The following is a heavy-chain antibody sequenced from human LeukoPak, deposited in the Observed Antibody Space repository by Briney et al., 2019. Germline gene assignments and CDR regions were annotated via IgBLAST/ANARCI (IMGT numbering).Heavy chain of an antibody. J-gene: IGHJ4*02. V-gene: IGHV4-30-2*01. CDR1: GGSFSSGVYY. D-gene: IGHD3-22*01. Sequence: SETLSLTCSVSGGSFSSGVYYWSWIRQPPGKGLEWIGYIYHSGSTYCNPSLKSRVTISVVRSKNQFSLRLNSVTAADTAVYYCARTLDSSGYYFDSWGQGTLVTGSS. CDR3: ARTLDSSGYYFDS. CDR2: IYHSGST.